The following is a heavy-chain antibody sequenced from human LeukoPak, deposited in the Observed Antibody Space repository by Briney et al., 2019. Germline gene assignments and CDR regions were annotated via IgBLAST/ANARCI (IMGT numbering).Heavy chain of an antibody. D-gene: IGHD1-26*01. J-gene: IGHJ2*01. V-gene: IGHV3-23*01. Sequence: QSGGSLRLPCAASGFTFSSYAMSWVRQAPGKGLEWVSTISGSGGSTYYADSVKGRFTISRDNSKNTLYLQMNSLRAEDTAVYYCAKDISPSGRPHWYFDLWGRGTLVTVSS. CDR1: GFTFSSYA. CDR2: ISGSGGST. CDR3: AKDISPSGRPHWYFDL.